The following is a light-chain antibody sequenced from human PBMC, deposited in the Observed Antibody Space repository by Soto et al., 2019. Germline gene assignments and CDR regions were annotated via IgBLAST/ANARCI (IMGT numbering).Light chain of an antibody. CDR1: QSVSSN. Sequence: EIVMTQSPVTLSVSPGERATLSCRASQSVSSNLAWYQQKPGQAPSLLIYGAFTRATGIPARYSGSGSGTEFNFTISSLQSEDFAVYFCQQYNKWPRTFGQGTKVDI. J-gene: IGKJ1*01. V-gene: IGKV3-15*01. CDR3: QQYNKWPRT. CDR2: GAF.